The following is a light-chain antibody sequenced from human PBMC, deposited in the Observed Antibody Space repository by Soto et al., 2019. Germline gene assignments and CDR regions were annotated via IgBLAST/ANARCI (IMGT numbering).Light chain of an antibody. CDR2: DVS. CDR3: SSYTSSSTPYV. CDR1: SSDVGGYNY. Sequence: QSVLTQPASVSGSPGQSITISCTGTSSDVGGYNYVSWYQRHPGKAPKLMIYDVSNRPSGVSNRFSGSKSGNTASLTISGLQAEDEADYYCSSYTSSSTPYVFGTGTK. J-gene: IGLJ1*01. V-gene: IGLV2-14*01.